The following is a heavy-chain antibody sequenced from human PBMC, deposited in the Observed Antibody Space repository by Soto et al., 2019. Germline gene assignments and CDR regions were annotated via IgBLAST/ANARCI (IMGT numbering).Heavy chain of an antibody. V-gene: IGHV1-46*01. J-gene: IGHJ4*02. CDR1: GYLFTAYS. CDR3: ARGESQFQPKGCPFDY. CDR2: VNPSGGST. D-gene: IGHD2-21*01. Sequence: GASVKVSCKASGYLFTAYSMHWVRLAPGQGLEWMGVVNPSGGSTKYAQNFQGRVTMTRDTSTTTIYMELSSLRSEDTAVYYCARGESQFQPKGCPFDYWGQGTLVTVSS.